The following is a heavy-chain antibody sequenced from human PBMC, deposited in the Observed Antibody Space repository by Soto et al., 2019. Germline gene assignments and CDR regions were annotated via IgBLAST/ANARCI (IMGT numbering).Heavy chain of an antibody. CDR2: INPSGGST. Sequence: ASVKVSCKASGYTFTSYYMHWVRQAPGQGLEWMGIINPSGGSTSYAQKFQGRVTMTRDTSTSTVYMELSSLRSEDTAVYYCARGRVSTTALDYYYGMAVWGQGTTVTVSS. V-gene: IGHV1-46*03. CDR3: ARGRVSTTALDYYYGMAV. J-gene: IGHJ6*02. CDR1: GYTFTSYY. D-gene: IGHD1-1*01.